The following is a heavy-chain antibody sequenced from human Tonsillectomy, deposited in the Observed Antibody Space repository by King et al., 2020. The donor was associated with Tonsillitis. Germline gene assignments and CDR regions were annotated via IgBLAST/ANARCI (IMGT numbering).Heavy chain of an antibody. V-gene: IGHV3-7*03. D-gene: IGHD6-13*01. Sequence: VQLVESGGGLVQPGGSLRLSCAASGFTFSDFWMTWVRQAPGKGLEWVATIKQDGSNKYFVDSVKGRFTISRDNTKNSLYLQMNSLRAEDTAVYYCTRDDRAAADDAVEIWGQGTTVAVSS. CDR1: GFTFSDFW. J-gene: IGHJ3*02. CDR2: IKQDGSNK. CDR3: TRDDRAAADDAVEI.